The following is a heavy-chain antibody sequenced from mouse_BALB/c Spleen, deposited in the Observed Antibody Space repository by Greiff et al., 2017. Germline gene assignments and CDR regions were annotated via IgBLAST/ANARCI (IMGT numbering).Heavy chain of an antibody. CDR1: GFSLSTSGMG. CDR3: ARSRDYGNPYAMDY. J-gene: IGHJ4*01. Sequence: QVTLKVSGPGILQPSQTLSLTCSFSGFSLSTSGMGVSWLRQPSGKGLEWLAHIYWDDDKRYNPSLKSRLTISKDTSRNQVFLKITSVDTADTATYYGARSRDYGNPYAMDYWGQGTSVTVSS. D-gene: IGHD2-1*01. V-gene: IGHV8-12*01. CDR2: IYWDDDK.